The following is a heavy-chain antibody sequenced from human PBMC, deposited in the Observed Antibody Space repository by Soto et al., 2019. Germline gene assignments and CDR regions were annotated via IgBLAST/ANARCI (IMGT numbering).Heavy chain of an antibody. CDR1: GSTFSSYA. CDR3: ANAVAVAGRSFDY. J-gene: IGHJ4*02. D-gene: IGHD6-19*01. CDR2: ISGSGGST. Sequence: GGSLRLSCAASGSTFSSYAMSWVRQAPGRGLEWVSAISGSGGSTYYADSVKGRFTISRDNSKNTLYLQMNSLRAEDTAVYYCANAVAVAGRSFDYWGQGTLVTVSS. V-gene: IGHV3-23*01.